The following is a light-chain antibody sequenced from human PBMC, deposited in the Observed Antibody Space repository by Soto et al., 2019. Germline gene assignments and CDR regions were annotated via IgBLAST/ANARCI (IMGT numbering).Light chain of an antibody. CDR1: SDSVSTLYY. CDR2: TTN. V-gene: IGLV8-61*01. J-gene: IGLJ3*02. CDR3: LLFIFGGFNWV. Sequence: QTVVTQDPSFSVSPGGTVTLTCGLTSDSVSTLYYPSWIQQPPGQAPRTLIYTTNPRSSGVPDRFSGSILGTKAALTITGAQADDESVYCCLLFIFGGFNWVFRGGTRLTVL.